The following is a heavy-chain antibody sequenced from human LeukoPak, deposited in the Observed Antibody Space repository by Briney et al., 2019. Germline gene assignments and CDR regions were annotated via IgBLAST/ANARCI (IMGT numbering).Heavy chain of an antibody. D-gene: IGHD3-16*02. CDR3: ARGGTYYDYVWGSYRHHYFDY. J-gene: IGHJ4*02. Sequence: SETLSLTCTVSGGSISSSSYYWGWIRQPPGKGLEWIGSIYYSGSTYYNPSLKSRVTISVDTSKNQFSLKLSSVTAADTAVYYCARGGTYYDYVWGSYRHHYFDYWGQGTLVTVSS. CDR1: GGSISSSSYY. CDR2: IYYSGST. V-gene: IGHV4-39*01.